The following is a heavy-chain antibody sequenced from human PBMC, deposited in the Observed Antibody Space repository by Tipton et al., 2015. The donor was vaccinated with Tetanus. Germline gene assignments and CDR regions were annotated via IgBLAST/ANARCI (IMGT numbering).Heavy chain of an antibody. J-gene: IGHJ6*03. CDR3: ARTTGFFPYYYYMDV. CDR1: GGSMRSYY. D-gene: IGHD3-3*01. Sequence: TLSLTCTVSGGSMRSYYWSWIRQPPGKGLEWIGHIYSSGGARYNPSLKSRTTMSVDRSKNHFSLKLSSVTAADTAVYYCARTTGFFPYYYYMDVWGKGTTVTVSS. CDR2: IYSSGGA. V-gene: IGHV4-59*01.